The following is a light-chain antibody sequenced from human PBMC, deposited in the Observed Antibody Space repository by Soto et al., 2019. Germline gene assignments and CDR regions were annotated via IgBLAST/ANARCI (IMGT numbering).Light chain of an antibody. V-gene: IGKV3-20*01. CDR3: QVHGSSPPGYT. Sequence: EIVLTQSPGTLSLSPGERPTLSCRASQSVSSSYLAWYQQKPGQAPRLLIFRGSSRATGIPDRFGGSGSGTDFTLTISRLEPEDFAVYYCQVHGSSPPGYTFGQGTKLEIK. CDR1: QSVSSSY. CDR2: RGS. J-gene: IGKJ2*01.